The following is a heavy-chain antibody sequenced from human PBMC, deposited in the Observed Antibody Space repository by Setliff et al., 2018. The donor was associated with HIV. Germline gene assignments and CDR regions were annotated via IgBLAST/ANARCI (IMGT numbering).Heavy chain of an antibody. V-gene: IGHV4-59*01. CDR3: ARATYTTLFGVLMGGGLQY. CDR2: VSNGGDT. D-gene: IGHD3-3*01. J-gene: IGHJ4*02. Sequence: LSLTCAVSGGSTNNYYLTWIRQPPGKGLEWIGSVSNGGDTNYNPSLKSRVSLSLDTSKTQFSLKLTSVTAADTAVYYCARATYTTLFGVLMGGGLQYWGPGTLVTSPQ. CDR1: GGSTNNYY.